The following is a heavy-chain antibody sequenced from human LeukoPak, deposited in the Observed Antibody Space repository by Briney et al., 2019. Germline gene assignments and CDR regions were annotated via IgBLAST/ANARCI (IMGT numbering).Heavy chain of an antibody. Sequence: PGRSLRLSCAASGFTFDGYAMHWVRQAPGKGLEWVSGISWNSGSIGYADSVKGRFTISRDNAKNSLYLQMNSLRAEDMALYYCAKGWQRLIHDAFDIWGQGTMVTVSS. CDR1: GFTFDGYA. V-gene: IGHV3-9*03. CDR3: AKGWQRLIHDAFDI. D-gene: IGHD6-25*01. J-gene: IGHJ3*02. CDR2: ISWNSGSI.